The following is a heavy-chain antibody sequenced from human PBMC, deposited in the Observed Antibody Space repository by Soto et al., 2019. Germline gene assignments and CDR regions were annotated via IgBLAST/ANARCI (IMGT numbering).Heavy chain of an antibody. Sequence: GGSLRLSCAASGFTFSNAWMSWVRQAPGKGLEWVGRIKSKTDGGTTDYAAPVKGRFTISRDDSKNTLYLQMNSLKNEDTAVYYCTTEADTAMEFDYWGQGTLVTVSS. CDR3: TTEADTAMEFDY. J-gene: IGHJ4*02. CDR2: IKSKTDGGTT. V-gene: IGHV3-15*01. D-gene: IGHD5-18*01. CDR1: GFTFSNAW.